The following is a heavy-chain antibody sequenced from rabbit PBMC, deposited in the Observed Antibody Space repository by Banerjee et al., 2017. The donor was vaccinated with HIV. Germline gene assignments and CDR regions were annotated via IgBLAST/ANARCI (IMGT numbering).Heavy chain of an antibody. D-gene: IGHD1-1*01. CDR1: GFSFSSSYY. CDR2: IYAGFSGNT. Sequence: QSLEESGGDLVKPGASLTLTCTASGFSFSSSYYMCWVRQAPGKGLEWIACIYAGFSGNTYYASWAKGRFTISKTSSTTVTLQMTSLTAADTANYFCARSGGYYAYFNLWGPGTLVTVS. J-gene: IGHJ4*01. CDR3: ARSGGYYAYFNL. V-gene: IGHV1S40*01.